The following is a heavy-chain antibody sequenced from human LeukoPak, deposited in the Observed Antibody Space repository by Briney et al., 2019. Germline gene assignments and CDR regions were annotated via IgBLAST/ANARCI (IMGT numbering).Heavy chain of an antibody. Sequence: PGRSLRLSCAASGFTFSSYGMHWVRKAPGKGLEGVAVIWYDGSNKYYADSVRGRFTISRDNSKNTLYLQMNSLRAEDTAVYYCASLVYYDSSGSDYWGQGTLVTVSS. CDR3: ASLVYYDSSGSDY. CDR2: IWYDGSNK. CDR1: GFTFSSYG. V-gene: IGHV3-33*01. J-gene: IGHJ4*02. D-gene: IGHD3-22*01.